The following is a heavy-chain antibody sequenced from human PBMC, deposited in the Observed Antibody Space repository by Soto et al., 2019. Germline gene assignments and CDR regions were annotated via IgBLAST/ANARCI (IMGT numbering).Heavy chain of an antibody. J-gene: IGHJ6*02. CDR3: AREGALLFGGNSDYYSTMDV. D-gene: IGHD2-21*02. CDR1: GGSISSSGYY. V-gene: IGHV4-39*07. CDR2: FYYSGST. Sequence: SETLSLTCTVSGGSISSSGYYWGWIRQPPGKGLEWIGSFYYSGSTYYKPSLNSRVTISIDTSKNQFSLKLNSVNAEDTAFFYCAREGALLFGGNSDYYSTMDVWGQGTTVTVSS.